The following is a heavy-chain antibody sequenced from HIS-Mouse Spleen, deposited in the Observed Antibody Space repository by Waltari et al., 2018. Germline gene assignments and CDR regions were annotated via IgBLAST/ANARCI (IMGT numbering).Heavy chain of an antibody. CDR1: GFTFSNAW. Sequence: EVQLVESGGGLVKPGGSLRLSCAASGFTFSNAWMSWVRQAPGKGMECVGRIKRKTDGGTTDYAAPVKGRFTISRDDSKNTLYLQMNSLKTEDTAVYYCVDSSFAFDIWGQGTMVTVSS. CDR2: IKRKTDGGTT. CDR3: VDSSFAFDI. V-gene: IGHV3-15*01. D-gene: IGHD6-6*01. J-gene: IGHJ3*02.